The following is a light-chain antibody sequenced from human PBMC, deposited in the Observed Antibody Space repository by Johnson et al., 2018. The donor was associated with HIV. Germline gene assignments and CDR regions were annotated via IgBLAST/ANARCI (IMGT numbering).Light chain of an antibody. J-gene: IGLJ1*01. V-gene: IGLV1-51*02. CDR3: GTWDSSLSAYV. Sequence: QSVLTQPPSVSAAPGQRVTISCSGSSSNIGKNYVSWYQQLPGTAPKLLIYENNKRPSGIPDRFSGSKSGTSATLGITGLPPENEADYYCGTWDSSLSAYVFGIGTKVTVL. CDR2: ENN. CDR1: SSNIGKNY.